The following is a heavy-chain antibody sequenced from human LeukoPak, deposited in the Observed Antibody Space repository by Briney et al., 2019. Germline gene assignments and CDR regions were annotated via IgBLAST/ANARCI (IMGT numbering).Heavy chain of an antibody. D-gene: IGHD3-10*01. CDR2: IYYSGTT. V-gene: IGHV4-30-4*01. Sequence: SETLSLTCTVSGGSISSGDYYWSWIRQSPGKGLEWIGYIYYSGTTYYNPSLRSRVTMSVDTSKNQFSLKLSSVTAADTAVYYCARDRWFGELLTQEEPFDYWGQGTLVTVSS. J-gene: IGHJ4*02. CDR3: ARDRWFGELLTQEEPFDY. CDR1: GGSISSGDYY.